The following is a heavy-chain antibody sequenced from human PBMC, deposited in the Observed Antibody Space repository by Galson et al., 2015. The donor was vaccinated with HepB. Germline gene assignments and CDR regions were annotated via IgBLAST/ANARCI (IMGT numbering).Heavy chain of an antibody. Sequence: SVKVSCKASGYTFNTHYIHWVRQAPGQGLDWMGIINPRDAKTTYEQNFQGRINMTTDTSTSTVYMELNSLTSEDTAVYFCTRGTFGGIGTDFWGRGTLVTVSS. CDR1: GYTFNTHY. V-gene: IGHV1-46*02. CDR3: TRGTFGGIGTDF. J-gene: IGHJ4*02. D-gene: IGHD3-16*01. CDR2: INPRDAKT.